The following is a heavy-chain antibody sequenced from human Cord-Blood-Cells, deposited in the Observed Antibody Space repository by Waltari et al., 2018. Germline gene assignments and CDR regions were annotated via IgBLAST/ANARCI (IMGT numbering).Heavy chain of an antibody. CDR3: AHAYSSSSDY. Sequence: EVQLVQSGAEVKKPGATVKISRKVSGNPYTGYNNHWVQQAPGKGLEWMGFVGPEDGETIYAEKCQGVVTITADTSTDTAYMELSSLRSEDTAVYYCAHAYSSSSDYWGQGTLVTVSS. CDR1: GNPYTGYN. V-gene: IGHV1-69-2*01. J-gene: IGHJ4*02. D-gene: IGHD6-6*01. CDR2: VGPEDGET.